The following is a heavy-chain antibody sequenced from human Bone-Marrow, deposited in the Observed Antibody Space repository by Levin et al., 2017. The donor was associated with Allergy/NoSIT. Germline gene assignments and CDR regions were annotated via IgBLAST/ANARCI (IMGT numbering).Heavy chain of an antibody. J-gene: IGHJ6*02. CDR2: IKEDGSAK. CDR3: AGKRATHYGMDV. D-gene: IGHD5-12*01. Sequence: GGSLRLSCAASEFTFSSYWMNWVRQAPGKGLEWVADIKEDGSAKYYVDSVKGRFTISRDNAKNSLYLQMRSLTAEDTAVYYCAGKRATHYGMDVWGQGTTVTVS. V-gene: IGHV3-7*01. CDR1: EFTFSSYW.